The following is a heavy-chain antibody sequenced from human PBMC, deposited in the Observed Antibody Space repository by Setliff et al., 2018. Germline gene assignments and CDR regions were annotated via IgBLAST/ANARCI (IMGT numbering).Heavy chain of an antibody. CDR1: GDSLSDYY. V-gene: IGHV4-38-2*02. D-gene: IGHD3-9*01. CDR3: AKERYFDWFFEN. CDR2: IYHSGSS. J-gene: IGHJ4*02. Sequence: SETLSLTCAVYGDSLSDYYWSWIRQPPGKGLEWIGSIYHSGSSYYNPSLRSRVTISVDTSTNQFSLNLNSVTAADTAVYYCAKERYFDWFFENWGQGTLVTVSS.